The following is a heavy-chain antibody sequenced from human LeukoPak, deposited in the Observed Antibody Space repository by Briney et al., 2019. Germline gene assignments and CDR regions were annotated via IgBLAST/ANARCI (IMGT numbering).Heavy chain of an antibody. V-gene: IGHV3-23*01. D-gene: IGHD3-10*01. J-gene: IGHJ4*02. CDR2: ISGSGSSI. CDR3: ASRGTGTDY. Sequence: GGSLRLSCAASGFTFSSYAMSWVRQAPGKGLEWVSAISGSGSSIYYADSVKGRFTISRDNSKSTLYLQMNSLRAEDTAVYYCASRGTGTDYWGQGTLVTVSS. CDR1: GFTFSSYA.